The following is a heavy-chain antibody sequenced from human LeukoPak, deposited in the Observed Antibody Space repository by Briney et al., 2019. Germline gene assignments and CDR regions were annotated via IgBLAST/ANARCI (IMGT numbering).Heavy chain of an antibody. D-gene: IGHD3-22*01. CDR2: INHSGST. J-gene: IGHJ4*02. CDR1: GGSFSGYY. CDR3: ARGGRTMIVVVITDYFDY. Sequence: SETLSLTCAVYGGSFSGYYWSWIRQPPGKGLEWIGEINHSGSTNYNPSLKSRVTISVDTSKNQFSLKLSSVTAADTAVYYCARGGRTMIVVVITDYFDYWGQGTLVTVSS. V-gene: IGHV4-34*01.